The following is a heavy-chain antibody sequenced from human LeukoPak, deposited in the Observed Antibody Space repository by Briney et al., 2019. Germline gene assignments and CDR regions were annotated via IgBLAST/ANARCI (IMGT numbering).Heavy chain of an antibody. J-gene: IGHJ4*02. V-gene: IGHV1-46*01. CDR3: ARKSIFGVVIDFDY. CDR1: GYTFTSYY. CDR2: INPSGGST. D-gene: IGHD3-3*01. Sequence: ASVKVSCKASGYTFTSYYMHWVRQAPGQGLEWMGLINPSGGSTGYAQKLQGRVTMTTDTSTSTAYMELRSLRSDDTAVYYCARKSIFGVVIDFDYWGQGTLVTVSS.